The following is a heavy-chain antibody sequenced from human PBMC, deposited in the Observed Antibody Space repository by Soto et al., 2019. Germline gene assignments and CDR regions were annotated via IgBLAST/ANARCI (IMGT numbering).Heavy chain of an antibody. CDR3: AEGGPSSGWIYFDY. Sequence: GASVKVSCKASGYTFTSYDINWVRQATGQGLEWMGWMNPNSGNTGYAQKFQGRVTMTRNTSISTAYMELSSLRSEDTAVYYCAEGGPSSGWIYFDYWGQGTLVTVSS. J-gene: IGHJ4*02. D-gene: IGHD6-19*01. CDR2: MNPNSGNT. V-gene: IGHV1-8*01. CDR1: GYTFTSYD.